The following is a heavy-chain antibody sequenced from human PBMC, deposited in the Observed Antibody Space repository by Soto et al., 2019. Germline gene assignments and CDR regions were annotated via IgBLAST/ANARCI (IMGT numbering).Heavy chain of an antibody. Sequence: SETLSLTCTVSGGSISSYYWSWIRQPPGKGLEWIGYIYYSGSTNYNPSLKSRVTISVDTSKNQFSLKLSSVTAADTDVYYCARLQAGDWNYYYYYMDVWGKGTTVTVSS. CDR2: IYYSGST. V-gene: IGHV4-59*08. D-gene: IGHD1-1*01. J-gene: IGHJ6*03. CDR1: GGSISSYY. CDR3: ARLQAGDWNYYYYYMDV.